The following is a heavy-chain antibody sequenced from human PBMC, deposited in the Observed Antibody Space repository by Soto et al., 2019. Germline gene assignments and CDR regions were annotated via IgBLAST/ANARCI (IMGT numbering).Heavy chain of an antibody. D-gene: IGHD5-12*01. V-gene: IGHV4-30-2*01. Sequence: SETLSLTCAVSGGSISSGGYSWSWIRQPPGKGLEWIGYIYHSGSTYYNPSLKSRVTISVDRSKNQFSLKLSSVTAADTGVYYCARAAEARGMATSGYYFDYWGQGTLVTVSS. CDR3: ARAAEARGMATSGYYFDY. J-gene: IGHJ4*02. CDR1: GGSISSGGYS. CDR2: IYHSGST.